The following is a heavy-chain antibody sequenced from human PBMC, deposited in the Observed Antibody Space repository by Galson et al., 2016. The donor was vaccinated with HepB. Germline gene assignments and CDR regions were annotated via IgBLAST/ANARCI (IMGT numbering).Heavy chain of an antibody. J-gene: IGHJ4*02. CDR1: GDSVSTNIAS. D-gene: IGHD3-9*01. Sequence: CAISGDSVSTNIASWNWIRQSPSRGLEWLGRTYYRSKWYNEYALSVRSRITITPDTSKNQFSLQLNSVTPEDTAVYFCARRSAPLGNFDIWGQGTLVSVSS. V-gene: IGHV6-1*01. CDR3: ARRSAPLGNFDI. CDR2: TYYRSKWYN.